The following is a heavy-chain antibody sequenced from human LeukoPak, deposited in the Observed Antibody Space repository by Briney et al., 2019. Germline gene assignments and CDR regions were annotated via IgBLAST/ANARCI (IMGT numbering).Heavy chain of an antibody. CDR1: GGSFSGYY. D-gene: IGHD2-2*01. CDR3: ARGGAQGIVVVPAATVYLDY. Sequence: SETLSLTCAVYGGSFSGYYWSWIRQPPGKGLEWIGEINHSGSTNYNPSLKSRVTISVDTSKNQFSLKLSSVTAADTAVYYCARGGAQGIVVVPAATVYLDYWGQGTLVTVSS. CDR2: INHSGST. V-gene: IGHV4-34*01. J-gene: IGHJ4*02.